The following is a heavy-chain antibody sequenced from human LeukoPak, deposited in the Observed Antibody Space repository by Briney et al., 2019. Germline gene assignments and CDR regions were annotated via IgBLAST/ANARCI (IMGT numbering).Heavy chain of an antibody. Sequence: GGSLRLSCAASGFTFSDYYMSWIRQAPAKGLEWVSAISNNGGTTYNADSVKGRFTISRDNSKNTVFLQMNSLGAEDTAIYYCAKVWYAERAIDYWGQGTLVTVSS. J-gene: IGHJ4*02. CDR3: AKVWYAERAIDY. D-gene: IGHD3-10*01. CDR1: GFTFSDYY. CDR2: ISNNGGTT. V-gene: IGHV3-23*01.